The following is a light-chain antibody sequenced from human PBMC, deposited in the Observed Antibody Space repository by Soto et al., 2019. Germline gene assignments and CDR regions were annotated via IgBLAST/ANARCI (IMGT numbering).Light chain of an antibody. V-gene: IGKV3-20*01. Sequence: EIVLTQSPGTLSLSPGKKATLSCRASQSVSSSSLAWYQQKPGQAPRLLIYGASSRATGIPDRFSGSGSGTDFTLTISRLEPEDFAVYYCQHYGNSPRALGQGTKVDMK. CDR2: GAS. CDR1: QSVSSSS. J-gene: IGKJ1*01. CDR3: QHYGNSPRA.